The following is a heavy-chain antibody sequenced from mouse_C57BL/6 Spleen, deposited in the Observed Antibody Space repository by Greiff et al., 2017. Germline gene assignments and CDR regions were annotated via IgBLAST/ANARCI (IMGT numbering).Heavy chain of an antibody. CDR3: AGYSNGYAMDY. V-gene: IGHV2-2*01. CDR1: GFSLTSYG. Sequence: QVQLQQSGPGLVQPSQSLYITCTVSGFSLTSYGVHWVRQSPGKGLEWLGVIWSGGSTDYNAAFISRLSISKDTTKSQVFFKMNSLQADDADIYYCAGYSNGYAMDYWGQGTSVTVSS. CDR2: IWSGGST. J-gene: IGHJ4*01. D-gene: IGHD2-5*01.